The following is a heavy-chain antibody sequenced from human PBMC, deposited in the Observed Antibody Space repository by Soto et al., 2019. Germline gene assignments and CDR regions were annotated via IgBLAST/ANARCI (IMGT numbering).Heavy chain of an antibody. CDR1: GGSFSGYY. CDR2: IKQDGSEK. CDR3: ARREIFGVVPPDYGMDV. Sequence: LSLTCAVYGGSFSGYYWSWIRQPPGKGLEWVANIKQDGSEKYYVDSVKGRFTISRDNAKNSLYLQMNSLRAEDTAVYYCARREIFGVVPPDYGMDVWGQGTTVTVSS. V-gene: IGHV3-7*03. D-gene: IGHD3-3*01. J-gene: IGHJ6*02.